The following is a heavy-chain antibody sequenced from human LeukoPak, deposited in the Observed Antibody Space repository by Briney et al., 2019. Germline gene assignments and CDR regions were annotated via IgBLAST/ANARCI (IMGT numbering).Heavy chain of an antibody. D-gene: IGHD3-22*01. CDR2: IIPIFGTA. Sequence: SVKVSCKASGGTFSSYATSWVRQAPGQGLEWMGGIIPIFGTANYAQKFQGRVTITADESTSTAYMELSSLRSDDTAVYYCARCYYDSSGYVDAFDIWGQGTMVTVSS. CDR1: GGTFSSYA. J-gene: IGHJ3*02. CDR3: ARCYYDSSGYVDAFDI. V-gene: IGHV1-69*13.